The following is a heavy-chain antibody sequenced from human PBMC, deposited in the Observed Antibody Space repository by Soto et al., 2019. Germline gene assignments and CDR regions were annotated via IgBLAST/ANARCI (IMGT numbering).Heavy chain of an antibody. D-gene: IGHD3-22*01. CDR1: GGSISSRSYY. J-gene: IGHJ5*02. V-gene: IGHV4-39*01. CDR3: ARRGGHYDSSGYYYACFDP. Sequence: PSETLSLTCTVAGGSISSRSYYRGLIRQPPGKGLEWIGSIYYSGSTYYNPSLKSRVTISVDTSKNQFSLKLSSVTAADTAVYYCARRGGHYDSSGYYYACFDPWGQGTLVTVSS. CDR2: IYYSGST.